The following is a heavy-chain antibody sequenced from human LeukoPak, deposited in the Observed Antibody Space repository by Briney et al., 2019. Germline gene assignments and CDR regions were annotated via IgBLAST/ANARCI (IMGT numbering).Heavy chain of an antibody. V-gene: IGHV4-38-2*02. Sequence: SETLSLTCTVSGYSINNGYYWGWIRQPPGKGLEWIGSIYHSGSTYYKPSLQSRVTISVDTSKNQFSLKLSSVTAADTAVYYCAREDPLRYFDWLGQGTLVTVSS. D-gene: IGHD3-9*01. CDR2: IYHSGST. CDR3: AREDPLRYFDW. J-gene: IGHJ4*02. CDR1: GYSINNGYY.